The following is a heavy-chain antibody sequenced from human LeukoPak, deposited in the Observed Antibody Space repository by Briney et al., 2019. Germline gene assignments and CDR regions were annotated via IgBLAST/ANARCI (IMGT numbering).Heavy chain of an antibody. CDR1: GFTFGDYY. D-gene: IGHD4-17*01. J-gene: IGHJ4*02. V-gene: IGHV3-11*01. CDR2: ISSGGSTI. Sequence: GGSLRLSCAASGFTFGDYYMSWIRQAPGKGLECVSYISSGGSTIYYADSVKGRFTIPRDNAKNSLYLQMDSLRAEDTAVYYCARRRNYGTDYWGQGTLVTVSS. CDR3: ARRRNYGTDY.